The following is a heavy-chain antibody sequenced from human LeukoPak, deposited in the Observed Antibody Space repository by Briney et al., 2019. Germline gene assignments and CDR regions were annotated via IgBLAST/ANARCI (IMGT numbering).Heavy chain of an antibody. V-gene: IGHV1-2*06. J-gene: IGHJ4*02. D-gene: IGHD3-22*01. CDR3: SRANSSGSSCYYYDCDFYY. CDR1: GYTFTGYY. CDR2: INPNSGGT. Sequence: ASVKVSCKASGYTFTGYYMHWVRQAPGQGLEWMGRINPNSGGTNYAQKFQGRVTMTRDTSISTAYMELSRLRSDDTAVDYCSRANSSGSSCYYYDCDFYYWGQGTLVTVSS.